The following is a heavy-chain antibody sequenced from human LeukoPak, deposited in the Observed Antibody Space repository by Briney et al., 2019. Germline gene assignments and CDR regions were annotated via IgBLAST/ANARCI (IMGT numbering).Heavy chain of an antibody. Sequence: ASVKVSCKASGGTFSSYTISWVRQAPGQGLEWMGRIIPILGIANYAQKSQGRVTITADKSTSTAYMELSSLRSEDTAVYYCARGKLLSNDAFDIWGQGTMVTVSS. CDR3: ARGKLLSNDAFDI. V-gene: IGHV1-69*02. D-gene: IGHD2-2*01. CDR2: IIPILGIA. J-gene: IGHJ3*02. CDR1: GGTFSSYT.